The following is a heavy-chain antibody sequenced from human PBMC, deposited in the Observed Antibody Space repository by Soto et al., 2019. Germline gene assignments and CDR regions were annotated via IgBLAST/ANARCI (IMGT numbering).Heavy chain of an antibody. Sequence: ASVKVSCKASGYAYTSYGMSWVRQAPGQGLEWMGWISAYNGNTNYAQKLQGRVTMTTDTSTSTAYMELRSLRSDDTAVYYCARGVVRGVMRQNDAFDIWGQGTMVTVSS. D-gene: IGHD3-10*01. CDR3: ARGVVRGVMRQNDAFDI. V-gene: IGHV1-18*01. CDR2: ISAYNGNT. J-gene: IGHJ3*02. CDR1: GYAYTSYG.